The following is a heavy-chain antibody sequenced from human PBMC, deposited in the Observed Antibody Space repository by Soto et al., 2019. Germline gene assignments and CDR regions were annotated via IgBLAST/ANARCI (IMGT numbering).Heavy chain of an antibody. D-gene: IGHD3-3*01. J-gene: IGHJ6*03. Sequence: SGPTLVNPTQTLTLTCTFSGFSLSTSGVGVGWIRQPPGKALEWLALIYWDDDKRYSPSLKSRLTITKDTSKNQVVLTMTNMDPVDTATYYCAHSIDFWSGYYTRYYYMDVWGKGTTVTVSS. V-gene: IGHV2-5*02. CDR1: GFSLSTSGVG. CDR2: IYWDDDK. CDR3: AHSIDFWSGYYTRYYYMDV.